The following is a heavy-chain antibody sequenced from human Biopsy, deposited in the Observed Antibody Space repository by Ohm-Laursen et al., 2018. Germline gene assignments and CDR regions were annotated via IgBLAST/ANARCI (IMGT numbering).Heavy chain of an antibody. CDR3: AADINAWNVNY. D-gene: IGHD1-1*01. J-gene: IGHJ4*02. V-gene: IGHV1-18*01. Sequence: GASVKVSCRASGYTFTSYGITWVRQAPGQGLEWMGWINPNNGNTSYAQMLQGRVTMTRDTSTGTAYMELRSLRSDDTAVYYCAADINAWNVNYWGQGTQVIVSS. CDR2: INPNNGNT. CDR1: GYTFTSYG.